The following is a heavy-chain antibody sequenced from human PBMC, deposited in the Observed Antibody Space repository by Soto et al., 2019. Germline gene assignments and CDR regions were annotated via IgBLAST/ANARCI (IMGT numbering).Heavy chain of an antibody. J-gene: IGHJ4*02. CDR2: ISDSGGST. CDR3: AKAHSSSWWPFDY. V-gene: IGHV3-23*01. D-gene: IGHD6-13*01. Sequence: EVQLLESGGGLVQPGGSLRLSCAASGFTFSSHAMSWVRQAPGKGLEWVSAISDSGGSTYYADSVKGRFTISRDNSKNTLYLQMNSLRAEDAAVYYCAKAHSSSWWPFDYWGQGTLVTVSS. CDR1: GFTFSSHA.